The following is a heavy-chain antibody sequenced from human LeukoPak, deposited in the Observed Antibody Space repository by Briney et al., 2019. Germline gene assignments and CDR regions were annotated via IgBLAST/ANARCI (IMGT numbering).Heavy chain of an antibody. J-gene: IGHJ4*02. Sequence: EGSLRLSCAASGFIFSKYDMHWVRHVTGKGLEWVSGIDRDGVTYYSGSVKGRFTSSRENAKNSLDLQMNTLRAGDTGVYYCARENLQYGDYAIDYWGQGILVIVSS. V-gene: IGHV3-13*01. CDR1: GFIFSKYD. D-gene: IGHD4-17*01. CDR3: ARENLQYGDYAIDY. CDR2: IDRDGVT.